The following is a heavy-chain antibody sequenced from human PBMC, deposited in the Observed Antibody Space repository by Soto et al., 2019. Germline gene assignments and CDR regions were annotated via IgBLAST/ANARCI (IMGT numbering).Heavy chain of an antibody. J-gene: IGHJ5*02. CDR2: INPNSGGT. CDR1: GYTFTGYY. V-gene: IGHV1-2*04. Sequence: GASVKVSCKASGYTFTGYYMHWVRQAPGQGLEWMGWINPNSGGTNYAQKFQGWVTMTRDTSISTAYMELSSVTAADTAVYYCARQLRFLDTSNWFDPWGQGTLVTVSS. CDR3: ARQLRFLDTSNWFDP. D-gene: IGHD3-3*01.